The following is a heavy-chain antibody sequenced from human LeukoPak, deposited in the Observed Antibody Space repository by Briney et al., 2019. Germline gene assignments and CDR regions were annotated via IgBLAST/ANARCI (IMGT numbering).Heavy chain of an antibody. V-gene: IGHV3-74*03. D-gene: IGHD3-10*01. CDR1: GFTFSSDW. J-gene: IGHJ4*02. CDR3: ARDPYGFGESFDS. CDR2: INSDGSRT. Sequence: PGGSLRLSCAASGFTFSSDWMHWVRQAPGKELLWVARINSDGSRTTYADAVKGRATVSRDNAQNTLYLQMNSLGADDTAVYYCARDPYGFGESFDSWGQGTLVTVSS.